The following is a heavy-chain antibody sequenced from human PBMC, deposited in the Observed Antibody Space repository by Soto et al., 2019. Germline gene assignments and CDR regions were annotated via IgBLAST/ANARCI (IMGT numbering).Heavy chain of an antibody. CDR1: GYTFTSYG. V-gene: IGHV1-18*01. D-gene: IGHD3-3*01. J-gene: IGHJ6*03. Sequence: ASVKVSCKASGYTFTSYGISWVRQAPGQGLEWMGWISAYNGNTNYAQKLQGRVTMTTDTSTSTAYMELRSLRSDDTAVYYCARDHYYFWSGPSRDYYMDVWAKGTTVTVSS. CDR3: ARDHYYFWSGPSRDYYMDV. CDR2: ISAYNGNT.